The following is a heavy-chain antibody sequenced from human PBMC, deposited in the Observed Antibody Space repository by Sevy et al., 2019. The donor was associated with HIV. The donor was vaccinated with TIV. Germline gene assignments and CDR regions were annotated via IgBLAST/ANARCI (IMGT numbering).Heavy chain of an antibody. CDR2: IRGSGGST. V-gene: IGHV3-23*01. Sequence: GGSLRLSCAASGFTFSSYTMSWVRQAPGKGLEWVSAIRGSGGSTYYAGSAQGRFTISRDNSKNTLYLQMDSLRAEDTAVYYCAKDRYYDSSGFYVWDYWGQRTLVTVSS. CDR1: GFTFSSYT. D-gene: IGHD3-22*01. CDR3: AKDRYYDSSGFYVWDY. J-gene: IGHJ4*02.